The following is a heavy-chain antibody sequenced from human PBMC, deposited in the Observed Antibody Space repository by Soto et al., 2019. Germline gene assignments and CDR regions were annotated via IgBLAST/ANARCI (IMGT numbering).Heavy chain of an antibody. CDR2: ISGSGGST. D-gene: IGHD3-9*01. V-gene: IGHV3-23*01. CDR3: AKDRPSPRYFDWSYGMDV. Sequence: GSLRLSCAASGFTFSSYAMSWVRQAPGKGLEWVSAISGSGGSTYYADSVKGRFTISRDNSKNTLYLQMNSLRAEDTAAYYCAKDRPSPRYFDWSYGMDVWGQGTTVTVSS. CDR1: GFTFSSYA. J-gene: IGHJ6*02.